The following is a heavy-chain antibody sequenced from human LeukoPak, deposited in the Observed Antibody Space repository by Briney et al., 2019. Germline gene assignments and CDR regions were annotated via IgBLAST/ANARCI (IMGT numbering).Heavy chain of an antibody. CDR1: GYTFTSYD. CDR3: ARRDCSGGTCRTRVFDY. V-gene: IGHV1-8*01. Sequence: GASVKVSCKASGYTFTSYDINWMRQAAGQGLEWMGWMNPNSGNTGYAQKFQGRVTITRNTSIDTAYMEVSSLRSEDTAVYYCARRDCSGGTCRTRVFDYWGQGTLVTVSS. J-gene: IGHJ4*02. CDR2: MNPNSGNT. D-gene: IGHD2-15*01.